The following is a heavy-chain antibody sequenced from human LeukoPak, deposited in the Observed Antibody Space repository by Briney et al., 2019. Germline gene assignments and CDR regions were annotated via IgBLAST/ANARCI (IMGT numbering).Heavy chain of an antibody. Sequence: ASVKVSCKASGYTFTTYYMHWVRQAPGQGLEWTGIINPSGGSTTYAQKFQGRVTMTRDTSTSTVYMDLSSLRSEDTAVYYCARQKVEWELLPWSAFDIWGQGTMVTVSS. J-gene: IGHJ3*02. CDR2: INPSGGST. D-gene: IGHD1-26*01. CDR1: GYTFTTYY. CDR3: ARQKVEWELLPWSAFDI. V-gene: IGHV1-46*01.